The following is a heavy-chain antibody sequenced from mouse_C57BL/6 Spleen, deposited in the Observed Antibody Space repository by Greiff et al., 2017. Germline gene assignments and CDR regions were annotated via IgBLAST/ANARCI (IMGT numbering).Heavy chain of an antibody. Sequence: EVKLVESGGGLVQPGGSLKLSCAASGFTFSSYAMSWVRQTPEKRLEWVATISDGGSYTYYPDNVEGRFTISRDNAKNNLYLQMSHLKSEDTAMYYCARTGYYGSSYNAMDYWGQGTSVTVSS. CDR1: GFTFSSYA. V-gene: IGHV5-4*03. D-gene: IGHD1-1*01. J-gene: IGHJ4*01. CDR2: ISDGGSYT. CDR3: ARTGYYGSSYNAMDY.